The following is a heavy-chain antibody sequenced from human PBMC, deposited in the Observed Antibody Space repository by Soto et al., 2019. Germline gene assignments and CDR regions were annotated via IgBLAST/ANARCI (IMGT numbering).Heavy chain of an antibody. CDR1: GGSFSGYY. Sequence: SETLSLTCAVYGGSFSGYYWSWIRQPPGKGLEWIGEINHSGSTNYNPSLKSRVTISVDTSKNQFSLKLSSVTAADTAVYYCARVLTTTEDSSGYYDDAFDIWGQGTIVTVSS. D-gene: IGHD3-22*01. V-gene: IGHV4-34*01. CDR2: INHSGST. J-gene: IGHJ3*02. CDR3: ARVLTTTEDSSGYYDDAFDI.